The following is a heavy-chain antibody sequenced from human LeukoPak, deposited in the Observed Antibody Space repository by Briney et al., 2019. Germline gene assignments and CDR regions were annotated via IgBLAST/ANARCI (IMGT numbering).Heavy chain of an antibody. V-gene: IGHV4-4*07. CDR1: GGSISSYY. CDR3: AGSAQTTGWSIDY. Sequence: SGTLSLTCIVSGGSISSYYWSWLRRPAGKGLEWIGQIHTSGSTNYNPSLKSRVAMSVDTSKNQFSLELSAVTAADTAVYYCAGSAQTTGWSIDYWGQGALVTVSS. CDR2: IHTSGST. D-gene: IGHD6-19*01. J-gene: IGHJ4*01.